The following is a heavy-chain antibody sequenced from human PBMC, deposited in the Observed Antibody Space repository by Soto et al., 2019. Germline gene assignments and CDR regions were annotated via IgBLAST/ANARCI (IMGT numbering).Heavy chain of an antibody. CDR3: AREGLYCSGGSCYFDY. CDR2: ISAYNGNT. D-gene: IGHD2-15*01. J-gene: IGHJ4*02. Sequence: QVQLVHSGAEVKKPGASVKVSCKASGYTFISYGITWVRQAPGQGLEWMGWISAYNGNTNYAQKFQGRVTMTTDTSTSKAYMELRSLRSDDTAVYYCAREGLYCSGGSCYFDYWGQGTLVTVSS. V-gene: IGHV1-18*01. CDR1: GYTFISYG.